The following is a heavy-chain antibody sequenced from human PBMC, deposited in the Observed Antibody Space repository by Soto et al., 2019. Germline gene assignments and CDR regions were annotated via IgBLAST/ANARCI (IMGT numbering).Heavy chain of an antibody. V-gene: IGHV1-69*13. CDR3: ARIRHGVYNAFDI. D-gene: IGHD2-8*01. Sequence: SVKFSCKASGGTFSSYAISWVRQAPGQGLEWMGGIIPIFGTANYAHKFQGRVTITADESTSTAYMELSSLRSADTAVYYCARIRHGVYNAFDIWGQGTMVTVSS. CDR2: IIPIFGTA. J-gene: IGHJ3*02. CDR1: GGTFSSYA.